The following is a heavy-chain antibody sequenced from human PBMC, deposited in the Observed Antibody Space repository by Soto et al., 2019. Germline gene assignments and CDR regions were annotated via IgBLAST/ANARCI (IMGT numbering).Heavy chain of an antibody. V-gene: IGHV3-9*01. CDR1: GFSFDEYA. CDR2: VSWNSGTM. D-gene: IGHD2-2*02. J-gene: IGHJ6*03. Sequence: EVQLVESGGGLVQPGRSLRLSCAASGFSFDEYAMHWVRQVPGKGLEWVSGVSWNSGTMGYGESVKGRFTISRDNDKKSLYLQMNSLRAEYTAMYYCAKGFCSSAKCYTYSYMDVWGKGTTVTVSS. CDR3: AKGFCSSAKCYTYSYMDV.